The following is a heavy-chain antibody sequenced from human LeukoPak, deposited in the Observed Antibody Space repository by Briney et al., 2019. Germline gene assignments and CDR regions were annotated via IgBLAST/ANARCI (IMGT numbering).Heavy chain of an antibody. D-gene: IGHD3-22*01. J-gene: IGHJ4*02. V-gene: IGHV3-30*18. CDR3: AKETDSSGYYYVSLGY. CDR1: GFTFSSYG. CDR2: ISYDGSNK. Sequence: QTGGSLRLSCAASGFTFSSYGMHWVRQAPGKGLEWVAVISYDGSNKYYADSVKGRFTISRDNSKNTLYLQMNSLRAEDTAVYYCAKETDSSGYYYVSLGYWGQGTLVTVSS.